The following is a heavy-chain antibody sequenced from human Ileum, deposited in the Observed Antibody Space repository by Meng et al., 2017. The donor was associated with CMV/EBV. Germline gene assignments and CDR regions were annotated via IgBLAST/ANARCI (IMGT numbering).Heavy chain of an antibody. CDR3: AKDLCGGDCYSDYGMDV. J-gene: IGHJ6*02. V-gene: IGHV3-23*01. CDR1: GFTFSSYA. CDR2: ISGSGGST. Sequence: GGSLRLSCAVSGFTFSSYAMSWVRQAPGKGLEWVSAISGSGGSTYYADSVKGRFTISRDNSKNTLYLQMNSLRAEDTAVYYCAKDLCGGDCYSDYGMDVWGQGTTVTVSS. D-gene: IGHD2-21*01.